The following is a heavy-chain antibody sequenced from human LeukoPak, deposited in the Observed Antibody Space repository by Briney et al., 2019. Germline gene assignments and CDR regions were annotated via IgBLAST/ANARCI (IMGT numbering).Heavy chain of an antibody. J-gene: IGHJ4*02. Sequence: GRSLRLSCAASGFTFSSYGMHWVRQAPGKGLEWVAFIRYDGSDKYYADSVKGRFTISRDNSKNTLFLQMNSLRAEDTAVYYCAKDLHPMVGAKTFDYWGQGTLVTVSS. CDR1: GFTFSSYG. CDR3: AKDLHPMVGAKTFDY. V-gene: IGHV3-30*02. D-gene: IGHD1-26*01. CDR2: IRYDGSDK.